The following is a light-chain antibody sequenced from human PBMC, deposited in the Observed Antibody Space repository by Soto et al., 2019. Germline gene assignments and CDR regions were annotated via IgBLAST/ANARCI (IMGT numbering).Light chain of an antibody. CDR3: QQYNNWPPWT. CDR2: GAS. Sequence: DIQMTQSPSSMAASVGNRFTITCRASQDIGSWITWYQQKPGKAPKLLVYGASTLFSGVPSRFSGSGSDTEFTLTISSLQSEDFAVYYCQQYNNWPPWTFGQGTKVDI. J-gene: IGKJ1*01. V-gene: IGKV1D-12*01. CDR1: QDIGSW.